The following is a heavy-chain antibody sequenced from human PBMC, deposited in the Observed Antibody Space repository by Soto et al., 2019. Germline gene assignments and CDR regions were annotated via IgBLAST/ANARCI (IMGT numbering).Heavy chain of an antibody. D-gene: IGHD1-1*01. J-gene: IGHJ4*02. CDR3: GRGRYGDY. CDR1: GYGFTTYG. V-gene: IGHV1-18*01. CDR2: ISAHNGNT. Sequence: QVHLVQSGAEVKKPGASVKVSCKGSGYGFTTYGITWVRQAPGQGLEWMAWISAHNGNTNYAQKLQGRVTVTRDTSTSTAYMELRSLRADDTAVYYSGRGRYGDYWGQGALVTVSS.